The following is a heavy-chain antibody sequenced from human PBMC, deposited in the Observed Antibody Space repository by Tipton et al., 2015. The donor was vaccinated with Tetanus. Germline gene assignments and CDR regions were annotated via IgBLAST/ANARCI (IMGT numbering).Heavy chain of an antibody. CDR2: ISSSSSTI. CDR1: GFTFSSYS. D-gene: IGHD2-2*01. V-gene: IGHV3-48*02. J-gene: IGHJ6*02. Sequence: SLRLSCAASGFTFSSYSMNWVRQAPGKGLEWVSYISSSSSTIYYADSVKGRFTISRDNAKNSLYLQMNSLRDEDTAVYYCARAGGIVVVPAALSYYYYGMDVWGQGSTVTVSS. CDR3: ARAGGIVVVPAALSYYYYGMDV.